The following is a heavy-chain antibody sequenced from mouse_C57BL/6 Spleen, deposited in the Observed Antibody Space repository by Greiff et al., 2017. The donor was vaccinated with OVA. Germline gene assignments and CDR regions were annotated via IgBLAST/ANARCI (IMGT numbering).Heavy chain of an antibody. CDR3: ARSLYDYDYAMDY. D-gene: IGHD2-4*01. V-gene: IGHV1-82*01. CDR1: GYAFSSSW. J-gene: IGHJ4*01. Sequence: QVQLQQSGPELVKPGASVKISCKASGYAFSSSWMNWVKQRPGKGLEWIGRIYPGDGDTNYNGKFKGKATLTADKSSSTAYMQLSSLTSEDSAVYFCARSLYDYDYAMDYWGQGTSVTVSS. CDR2: IYPGDGDT.